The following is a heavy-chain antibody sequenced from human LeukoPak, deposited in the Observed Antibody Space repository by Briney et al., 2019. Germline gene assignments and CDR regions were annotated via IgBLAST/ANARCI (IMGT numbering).Heavy chain of an antibody. V-gene: IGHV1-2*02. CDR2: INPNSGGT. Sequence: ASVKVSCKASGYTFTGYYMHWVRQAPGQGLEWMGWINPNSGGTNYAQKFQGRVTVTRDTSISTAYMELSRLRSDDTAVYYCARFFRGAYVFQHWGQGTLVTVSS. CDR1: GYTFTGYY. CDR3: ARFFRGAYVFQH. D-gene: IGHD3-10*01. J-gene: IGHJ1*01.